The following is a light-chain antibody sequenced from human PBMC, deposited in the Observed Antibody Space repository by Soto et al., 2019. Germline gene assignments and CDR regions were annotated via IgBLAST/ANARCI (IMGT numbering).Light chain of an antibody. V-gene: IGLV2-8*01. J-gene: IGLJ1*01. CDR2: XVN. CDR3: CSYTTSSTLV. CDR1: SSDVGGYNY. Sequence: QSVLTQPPSASGSPGQSVAISCTGTSSDVGGYNYVSWYQQHPGKAPKLMNYXVNXRPSGVPDRFSGSKSGNTASLTISGLQAEDEAEYYCCSYTTSSTLVVGTGIKVT.